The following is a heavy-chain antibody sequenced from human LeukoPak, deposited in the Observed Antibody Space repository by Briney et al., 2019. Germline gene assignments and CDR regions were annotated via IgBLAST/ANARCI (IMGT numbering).Heavy chain of an antibody. J-gene: IGHJ6*03. Sequence: SETLSLTCAVYGGSFSGYYWSWIRQPPGKGLEWIGEINHSGSTNYNPSLKSRVTISVDTSKNQFSLKLSSVTAADTAVYYCAVQFGYCSSTSCYKSNYYYMDVWGKGTTVTVSS. CDR3: AVQFGYCSSTSCYKSNYYYMDV. V-gene: IGHV4-34*01. CDR1: GGSFSGYY. CDR2: INHSGST. D-gene: IGHD2-2*02.